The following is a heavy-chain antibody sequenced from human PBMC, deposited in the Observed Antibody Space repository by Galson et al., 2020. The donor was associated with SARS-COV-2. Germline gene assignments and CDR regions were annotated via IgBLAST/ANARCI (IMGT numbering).Heavy chain of an antibody. V-gene: IGHV3-21*01. D-gene: IGHD6-19*01. CDR3: AREVAGMHNWFDP. Sequence: ASVKVSCAASGFTFSSYSMNWVRQAPGKGLEWVSSISSSSSYIYYADSVKGRFTISRDNAKNSLYLQMNSLRAEDTAVYYCAREVAGMHNWFDPWGQGTLVTVSS. CDR2: ISSSSSYI. J-gene: IGHJ5*02. CDR1: GFTFSSYS.